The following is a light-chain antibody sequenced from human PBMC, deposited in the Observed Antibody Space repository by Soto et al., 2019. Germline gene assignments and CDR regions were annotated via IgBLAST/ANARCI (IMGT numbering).Light chain of an antibody. Sequence: EIVLTQSPGTLSLSPGERATLSCRASQSVSSSYLAWYQQKPGQAPRLLIYGASSRATGIPDRFSGSGSGTDFPLTISRLEPEYFAEYYCQQYGSSPTFGGGTKVEIK. V-gene: IGKV3-20*01. CDR2: GAS. CDR3: QQYGSSPT. CDR1: QSVSSSY. J-gene: IGKJ4*01.